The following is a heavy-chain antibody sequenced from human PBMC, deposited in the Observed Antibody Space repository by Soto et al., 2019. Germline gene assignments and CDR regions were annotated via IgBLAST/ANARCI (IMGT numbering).Heavy chain of an antibody. CDR1: GFTVSSNY. CDR3: ARTYGSGSYYRDYYYYYYMDV. V-gene: IGHV3-53*04. D-gene: IGHD3-10*01. CDR2: IYSGGST. J-gene: IGHJ6*03. Sequence: EVQLVESGGGLVQPGGSLRLSCAASGFTVSSNYMSWVRQAPGKGLEWVSVIYSGGSTYYADSVKGRFTISRHNSKNTLYLQVNSLRAEDTAVYYCARTYGSGSYYRDYYYYYYMDVWGKGTTVTVSS.